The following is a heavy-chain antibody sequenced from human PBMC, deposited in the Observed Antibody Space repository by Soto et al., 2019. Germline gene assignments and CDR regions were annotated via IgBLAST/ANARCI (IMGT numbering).Heavy chain of an antibody. D-gene: IGHD2-2*03. CDR3: ARGRWINWFDP. J-gene: IGHJ5*02. Sequence: SETLSLTCSVLGDSMRNPHYCWGWVRQPPGKGLEWIGSIYYSGSTYYNPSLKSRVTISVDTSKNQFSLKLSSVTAADTAVYYCARGRWINWFDPWGQGTLVTVSS. V-gene: IGHV4-39*01. CDR1: GDSMRNPHYC. CDR2: IYYSGST.